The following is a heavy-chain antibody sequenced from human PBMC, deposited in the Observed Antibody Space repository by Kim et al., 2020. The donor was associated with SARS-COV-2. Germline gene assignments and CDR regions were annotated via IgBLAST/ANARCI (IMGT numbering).Heavy chain of an antibody. D-gene: IGHD5-18*01. V-gene: IGHV1-18*01. CDR3: ARDPADTAMADFDY. Sequence: AQKLQGRVTMTTDTSTSTAYMELRSLRSDDTAVYYCARDPADTAMADFDYWGQGTLVTVSS. J-gene: IGHJ4*02.